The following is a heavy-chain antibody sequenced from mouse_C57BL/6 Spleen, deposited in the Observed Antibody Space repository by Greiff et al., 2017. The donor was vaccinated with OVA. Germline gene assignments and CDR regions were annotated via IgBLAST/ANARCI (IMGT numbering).Heavy chain of an antibody. D-gene: IGHD1-1*01. CDR1: GYTFTSYW. J-gene: IGHJ1*03. V-gene: IGHV1-64*01. Sequence: QVQLQQPGAELVKPGASVKLSCKASGYTFTSYWMHWVKQRPGQGLEWIGMIHPNSGSTNYNEKFKNKATLTVDKSSSTAYMQLSSLTSEDSAVYYCARPPDYYGSSHWYFDVWGTGTTVTVSS. CDR3: ARPPDYYGSSHWYFDV. CDR2: IHPNSGST.